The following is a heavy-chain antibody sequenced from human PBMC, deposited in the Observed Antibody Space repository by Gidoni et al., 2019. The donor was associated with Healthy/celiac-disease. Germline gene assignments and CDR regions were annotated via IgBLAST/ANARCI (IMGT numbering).Heavy chain of an antibody. D-gene: IGHD3-22*01. J-gene: IGHJ4*02. CDR1: GGSISSSSYY. Sequence: QLQLQESGPGLVKPSETLSLTCTVSGGSISSSSYYWGWIRQPPGKGLEWIGSIYYSGSTYYNPSLKSRVTISVDTSKNQFSLKLSSVTAADTAVYYCARDGFYDSSGYSGFIDYWGQGTLVTVSS. V-gene: IGHV4-39*07. CDR2: IYYSGST. CDR3: ARDGFYDSSGYSGFIDY.